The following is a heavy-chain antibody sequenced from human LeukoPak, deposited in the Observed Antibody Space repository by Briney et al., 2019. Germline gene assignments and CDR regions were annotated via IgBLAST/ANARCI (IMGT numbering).Heavy chain of an antibody. Sequence: LPGGSLRLSCAASGFTFSSYAMSWVRQAPGKGLEWVSYISSSGSTIYYADSVKGRFTISRDNAKNSLYLQMNSLRAEDTAVYYCARDRSSYDSSGYLIYWGQGTLVTVSS. CDR3: ARDRSSYDSSGYLIY. J-gene: IGHJ4*02. CDR2: ISSSGSTI. V-gene: IGHV3-48*04. D-gene: IGHD3-22*01. CDR1: GFTFSSYA.